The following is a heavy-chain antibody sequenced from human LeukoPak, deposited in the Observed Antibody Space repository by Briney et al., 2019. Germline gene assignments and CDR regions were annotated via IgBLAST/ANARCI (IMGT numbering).Heavy chain of an antibody. CDR3: ARERTEGYYDSSGYYYVSYYFDY. J-gene: IGHJ4*02. D-gene: IGHD3-22*01. CDR2: ISGSGGST. Sequence: PGGSLRLSCAASGFTFSSYAMSWVRQAPGKGLEWVSAISGSGGSTYYADSVKGRFTISRDDSKNSLYLQMNSLKTEDTAVYYCARERTEGYYDSSGYYYVSYYFDYWGQGTLVTVSS. V-gene: IGHV3-23*01. CDR1: GFTFSSYA.